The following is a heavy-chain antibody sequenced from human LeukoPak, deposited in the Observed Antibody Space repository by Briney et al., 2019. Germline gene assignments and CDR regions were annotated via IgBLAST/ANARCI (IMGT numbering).Heavy chain of an antibody. CDR1: GYSISSGYY. D-gene: IGHD3-22*01. V-gene: IGHV4-38-2*02. CDR2: IYYSGST. J-gene: IGHJ3*02. CDR3: ARFMYYYDSSGYYPRVAYDAFDI. Sequence: SGTLSLTCTVSGYSISSGYYWGWIRQPPGKGLEWIGSIYYSGSTYYNPSLKSRVTISVDTSKNQFSLKLSSVTAADTAVYYCARFMYYYDSSGYYPRVAYDAFDIWGQGTMVTVSS.